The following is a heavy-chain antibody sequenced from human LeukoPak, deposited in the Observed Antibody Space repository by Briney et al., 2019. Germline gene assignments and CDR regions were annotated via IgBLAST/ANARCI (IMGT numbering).Heavy chain of an antibody. J-gene: IGHJ5*02. V-gene: IGHV1-18*04. D-gene: IGHD3-10*01. CDR1: GYTFTSYY. CDR2: ISAYNGNT. CDR3: ARAILWFGEFSWFDP. Sequence: ASVKVSCKASGYTFTSYYMHWVRQAPGQGLEWMGWISAYNGNTNYARKLQGRVTMTTDTSTSTAYMELRSLRSDDTAVYYCARAILWFGEFSWFDPWGQGTLVTVSS.